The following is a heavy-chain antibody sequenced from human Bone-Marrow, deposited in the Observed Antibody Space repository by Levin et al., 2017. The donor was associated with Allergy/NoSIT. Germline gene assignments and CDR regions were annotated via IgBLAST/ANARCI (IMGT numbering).Heavy chain of an antibody. Sequence: PGESLKISCVASGFTFSAYWMHWVRQAPGKGLVWVSLINSDGSTTDYADSVKGRFTISRDNAKNTLYLQMNSLRAEDTAVYYCVRDDAGSAWSFDYWGQGTLVTVSS. V-gene: IGHV3-74*01. CDR2: INSDGSTT. D-gene: IGHD6-19*01. J-gene: IGHJ4*02. CDR3: VRDDAGSAWSFDY. CDR1: GFTFSAYW.